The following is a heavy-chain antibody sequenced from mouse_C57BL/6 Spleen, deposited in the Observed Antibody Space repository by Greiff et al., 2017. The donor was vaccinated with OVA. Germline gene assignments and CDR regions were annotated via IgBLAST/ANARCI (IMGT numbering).Heavy chain of an antibody. Sequence: QVQLQQSGPELVKPGASVKISCKASGYAFSSSWMNWVKQRPGKGLEWIGRIYPGDGDTNYNGKFKGKATLTADKSSSTAYMQLSSLTSEDSAVYFCARWLLLYYYAMDYWGQGTSVTVSS. V-gene: IGHV1-82*01. J-gene: IGHJ4*01. CDR1: GYAFSSSW. D-gene: IGHD2-3*01. CDR2: IYPGDGDT. CDR3: ARWLLLYYYAMDY.